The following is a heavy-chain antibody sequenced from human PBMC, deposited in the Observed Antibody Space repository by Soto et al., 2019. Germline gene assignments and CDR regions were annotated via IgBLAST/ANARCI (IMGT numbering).Heavy chain of an antibody. D-gene: IGHD3-10*01. CDR1: GYTFTSYD. V-gene: IGHV1-8*01. Sequence: QVQLVQSGAEVKKPGASVKVSCKASGYTFTSYDINWVRQAPGQGLERMGWMNPNSGNTGYAQKFQGRVTMTRNTSISTAYMELSSRRSEDTAVYYCARGRRITMVRGVINNWGQGTLVTVSS. J-gene: IGHJ4*02. CDR3: ARGRRITMVRGVINN. CDR2: MNPNSGNT.